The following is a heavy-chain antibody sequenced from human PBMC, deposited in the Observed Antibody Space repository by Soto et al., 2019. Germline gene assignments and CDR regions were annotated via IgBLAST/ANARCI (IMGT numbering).Heavy chain of an antibody. V-gene: IGHV4-61*01. J-gene: IGHJ4*02. Sequence: QVQLQESGPGLVKPSETLSLTCRVSGGSVSSPFYYWSWIRQSPGKGLEWIGYIYYTGNSSCIPSLKSRVTISIDTSTNQFSLKLHSMTAADTAVYYCAGYGSGMKDYWGQGTLVTVSS. CDR2: IYYTGNS. CDR3: AGYGSGMKDY. CDR1: GGSVSSPFYY. D-gene: IGHD3-10*01.